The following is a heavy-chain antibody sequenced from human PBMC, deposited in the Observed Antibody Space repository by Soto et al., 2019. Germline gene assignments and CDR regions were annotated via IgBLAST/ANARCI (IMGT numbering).Heavy chain of an antibody. D-gene: IGHD4-17*01. Sequence: EVQLVESGRGLVQPGGSLRLSCAASGFTFSNYWMHWVRQVPGTGLVWVSRINTDGSTTSYADSVKGRFTISRDNAKDTLYLQMNSLRAEDTAVYYCARVRNGDWYFDYWGQGTLVTISS. CDR3: ARVRNGDWYFDY. J-gene: IGHJ4*02. CDR1: GFTFSNYW. V-gene: IGHV3-74*01. CDR2: INTDGSTT.